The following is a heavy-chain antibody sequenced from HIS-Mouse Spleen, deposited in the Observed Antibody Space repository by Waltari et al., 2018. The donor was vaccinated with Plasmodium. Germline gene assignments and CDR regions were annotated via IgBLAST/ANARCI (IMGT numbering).Heavy chain of an antibody. J-gene: IGHJ2*01. V-gene: IGHV3-7*01. CDR3: ASSWYWYFDL. Sequence: EVQLVESGGGLVQPGGSFRLSGAVSGLAFSSYGVSWVRQAPGKGLEWVANIKQDGSEKYYVDSVKGRFTISRDNAKNSLYLQMNSLRAEDTAVYYCASSWYWYFDLWGRGTLVTVSS. CDR2: IKQDGSEK. D-gene: IGHD6-13*01. CDR1: GLAFSSYG.